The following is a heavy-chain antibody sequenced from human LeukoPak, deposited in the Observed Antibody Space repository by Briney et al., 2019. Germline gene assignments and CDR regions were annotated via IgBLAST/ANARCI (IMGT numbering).Heavy chain of an antibody. V-gene: IGHV3-30*18. CDR3: AKEGEAGYSGGFDH. J-gene: IGHJ4*02. CDR2: ISSDGSNE. CDR1: GFTFSSYG. D-gene: IGHD3-9*01. Sequence: GSLRLSCAASGFTFSSYGIHWVRQAPGRGPEWVTFISSDGSNEYYADSVKGRFTISRDNSKKMVYVQMNSLRAEDTAVYYCAKEGEAGYSGGFDHWGQGTLVTVSS.